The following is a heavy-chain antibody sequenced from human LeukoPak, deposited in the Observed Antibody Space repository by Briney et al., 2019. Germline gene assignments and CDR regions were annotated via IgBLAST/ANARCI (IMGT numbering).Heavy chain of an antibody. V-gene: IGHV3-21*01. Sequence: GGSLRLSCAASGFTFSSYSMNWVRQAPGKGLEWVSSISSSYIYYADSVKGRFTISRDNAKNSLYLQMNSLRAEDTAVYYCARVARYYDILTGYNPFDYWGQGTLVTVSS. CDR1: GFTFSSYS. CDR3: ARVARYYDILTGYNPFDY. J-gene: IGHJ4*02. CDR2: ISSSYI. D-gene: IGHD3-9*01.